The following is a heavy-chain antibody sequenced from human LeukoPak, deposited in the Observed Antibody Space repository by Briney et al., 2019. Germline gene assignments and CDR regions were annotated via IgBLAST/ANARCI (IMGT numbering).Heavy chain of an antibody. D-gene: IGHD3-9*01. CDR1: GGSFNGYY. V-gene: IGHV4-34*01. CDR2: INHSGST. CDR3: ARGRHYDILTGYPRGYNWFDP. Sequence: SETLSLTCAVYGGSFNGYYWSWIRQPPGEGLEWIGEINHSGSTNYNPSLKSRVTISVDTSKNQFSLKLSSVTAADTAVYYCARGRHYDILTGYPRGYNWFDPWGQGTLVTVSS. J-gene: IGHJ5*02.